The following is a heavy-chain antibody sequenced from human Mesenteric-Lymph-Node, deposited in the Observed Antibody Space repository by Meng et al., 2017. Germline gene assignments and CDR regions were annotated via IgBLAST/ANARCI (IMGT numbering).Heavy chain of an antibody. J-gene: IGHJ4*02. CDR2: IYYSGST. CDR3: ARDGIVVVPAAAYDY. D-gene: IGHD2-2*01. V-gene: IGHV4-39*07. Sequence: GSLRLSCTVSGGSISSSSYYWGWIRQPPGKGLEWIGSIYYSGSTYYNPSLKSRVTISVDTSKNQFSLKLSSVTAADTAVYYCARDGIVVVPAAAYDYWGQGTLVTVS. CDR1: GGSISSSSYY.